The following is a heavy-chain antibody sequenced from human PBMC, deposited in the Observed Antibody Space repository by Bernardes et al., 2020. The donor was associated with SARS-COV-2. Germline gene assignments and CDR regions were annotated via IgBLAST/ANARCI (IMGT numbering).Heavy chain of an antibody. V-gene: IGHV4-34*01. CDR3: ARGEAGIEEY. CDR2: IDPSGST. Sequence: SETLSLTCAVYGGSFSTYYGSWIRQSPGKGLEWIVEIDPSGSTNYNPSLKSRVTISVDTSKNHLSLKLTSVTAADTAVYYCARGEAGIEEYWGQGTLVTGS. CDR1: GGSFSTYY. J-gene: IGHJ4*02. D-gene: IGHD6-25*01.